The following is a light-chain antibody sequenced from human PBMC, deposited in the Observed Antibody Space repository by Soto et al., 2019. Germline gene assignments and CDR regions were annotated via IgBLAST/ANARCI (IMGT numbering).Light chain of an antibody. CDR1: QSVSSY. CDR2: DAS. CDR3: QQYGSAPQT. Sequence: EIVLTQSPATLSLSPGERATLSCRASQSVSSYLAWYQQKPGQSPRLLIYDASNRATGIPDRFSGSGSGTDFTLTISRLEPEDFAVYYCQQYGSAPQTFGQGTKVEI. V-gene: IGKV3-20*01. J-gene: IGKJ1*01.